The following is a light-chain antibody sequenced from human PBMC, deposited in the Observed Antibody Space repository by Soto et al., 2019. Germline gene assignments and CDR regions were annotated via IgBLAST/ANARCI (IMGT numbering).Light chain of an antibody. V-gene: IGLV6-57*04. Sequence: LTQPHSVSESPGKTVTISCTRSSGSIASNYVQWYQQRPGSAPTTVIYEDNQRPSGVPDRFSGSIDSSSNSASLTISGLKTEDEADYYCQSYDSSTHVVFCGVTKLTVL. J-gene: IGLJ2*01. CDR3: QSYDSSTHVV. CDR2: EDN. CDR1: SGSIASNY.